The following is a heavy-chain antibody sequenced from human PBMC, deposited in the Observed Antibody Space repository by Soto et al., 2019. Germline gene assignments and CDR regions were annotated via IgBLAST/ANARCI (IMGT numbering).Heavy chain of an antibody. CDR2: ISSSGEST. CDR1: GFTFSNYA. J-gene: IGHJ5*02. CDR3: AKEYCSSSDCRIYNWFDP. V-gene: IGHV3-23*01. D-gene: IGHD2-2*01. Sequence: EVQILESGGGLVQPAGSLTLSCAASGFTFSNYAMSWVREAPGKGLEWVSDISSSGESTYYADSVRGRFTISRDNSKNTLYLQMNSLRVEDTAVYYCAKEYCSSSDCRIYNWFDPWGQGTLVTVSS.